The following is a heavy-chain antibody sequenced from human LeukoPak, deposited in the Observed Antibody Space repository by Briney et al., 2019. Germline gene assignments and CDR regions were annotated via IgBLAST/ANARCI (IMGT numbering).Heavy chain of an antibody. J-gene: IGHJ3*02. CDR1: GVIFSNAW. CDR3: AKDANYYDSSGYYSDDAFDI. D-gene: IGHD3-22*01. CDR2: ISGSGGST. V-gene: IGHV3-23*01. Sequence: GGSLRLSCAASGVIFSNAWVNWVRQAPGKGLEWVSAISGSGGSTYYADSVKGRFTISRDNSKNTLYLQMNSLRAEDTAVYYCAKDANYYDSSGYYSDDAFDIWGQGTMVTVSS.